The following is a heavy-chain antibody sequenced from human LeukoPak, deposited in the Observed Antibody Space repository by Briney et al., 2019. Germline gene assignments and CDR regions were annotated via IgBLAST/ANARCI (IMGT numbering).Heavy chain of an antibody. V-gene: IGHV1-8*01. D-gene: IGHD2-21*01. CDR2: MNPNSGNT. CDR1: GYTFTSYD. J-gene: IGHJ4*02. Sequence: ASVKVSFKASGYTFTSYDINWVRQATGQGLEWMGWMNPNSGNTGYAQKFQGRVTMTRNTSISTAYMELSSLRSEDTAVYYCARGFAILGFFGYWGQGTLVTVSS. CDR3: ARGFAILGFFGY.